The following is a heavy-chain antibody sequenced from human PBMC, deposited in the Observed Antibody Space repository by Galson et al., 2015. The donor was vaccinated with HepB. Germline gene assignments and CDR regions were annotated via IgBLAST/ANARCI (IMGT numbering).Heavy chain of an antibody. CDR2: IKQDGSEK. J-gene: IGHJ4*02. V-gene: IGHV3-7*03. D-gene: IGHD3-10*01. CDR1: GFTFSSYW. CDR3: ARDRSTTVRGVTRIAGYFDY. Sequence: SLRLSCAASGFTFSSYWMSWVRQAPGKGLEWVANIKQDGSEKYYVDSVKGRFTISRDNAKNSLYLQMNSLRAEDTAVYYCARDRSTTVRGVTRIAGYFDYWGQGTLVTVSS.